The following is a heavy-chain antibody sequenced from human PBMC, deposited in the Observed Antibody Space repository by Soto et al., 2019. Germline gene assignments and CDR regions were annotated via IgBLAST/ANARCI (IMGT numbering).Heavy chain of an antibody. V-gene: IGHV3-30*18. D-gene: IGHD2-15*01. CDR3: AKDPRGWSRLHAFDI. CDR1: GFTFSSYG. J-gene: IGHJ3*02. Sequence: GGSLRLSCAASGFTFSSYGMHWVRQAPGKGLEWVAVISYDGSNKYYADSVKGRFTISRDNSKNTLYLQMNSLRAEDTAVYYCAKDPRGWSRLHAFDIWGQGTMVTVSS. CDR2: ISYDGSNK.